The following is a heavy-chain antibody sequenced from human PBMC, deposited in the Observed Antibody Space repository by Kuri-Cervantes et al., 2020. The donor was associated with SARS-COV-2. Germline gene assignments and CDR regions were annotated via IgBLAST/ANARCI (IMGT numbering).Heavy chain of an antibody. CDR3: AKDRALAGSLDY. D-gene: IGHD1-26*01. Sequence: GGSLRLSCAASGFTFSNAWMSWVRQAPGKGLEWVGRIKSKTDGGTTDYAAPVKGRFTISRDDSKNTLYLQMNSLKTEDTAVYYCAKDRALAGSLDYWGQGTLVTVSS. V-gene: IGHV3-15*01. CDR1: GFTFSNAW. J-gene: IGHJ4*02. CDR2: IKSKTDGGTT.